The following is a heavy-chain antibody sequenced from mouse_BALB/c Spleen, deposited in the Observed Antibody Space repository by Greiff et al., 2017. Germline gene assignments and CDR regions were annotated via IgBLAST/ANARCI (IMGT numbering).Heavy chain of an antibody. CDR2: ISSGSSTI. CDR1: GFTFSSFG. CDR3: AREFAY. V-gene: IGHV5-17*02. J-gene: IGHJ3*01. Sequence: DVKLVESGGGLVQPGGSRKLSCAASGFTFSSFGMHWVRQAPEKGLEWVAYISSGSSTIYYADTVKGRFTISRDNPKNTLFLQMTSLRSEDTAVYYCAREFAYWGQGTLVTVSA.